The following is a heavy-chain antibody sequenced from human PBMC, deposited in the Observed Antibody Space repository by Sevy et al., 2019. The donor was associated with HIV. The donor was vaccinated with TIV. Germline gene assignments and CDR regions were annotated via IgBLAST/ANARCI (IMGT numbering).Heavy chain of an antibody. D-gene: IGHD3-22*01. Sequence: ASVKVSCKASGGTFSSYAISWVRQAPGQGLEWMGGIIPIFGTANYAQRFQGRVTITADKSTSTAYMELSSLRSEDTAVYYCARESYYYDSSGYSYYYYYYMDVWGKGTTVTVSS. V-gene: IGHV1-69*06. CDR1: GGTFSSYA. CDR3: ARESYYYDSSGYSYYYYYYMDV. CDR2: IIPIFGTA. J-gene: IGHJ6*03.